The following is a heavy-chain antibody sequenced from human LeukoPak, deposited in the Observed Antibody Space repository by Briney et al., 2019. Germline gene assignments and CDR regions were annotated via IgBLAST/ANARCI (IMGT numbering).Heavy chain of an antibody. J-gene: IGHJ4*02. CDR2: IKSKTDGVTT. D-gene: IGHD6-19*01. CDR1: GFTFSNAW. Sequence: GSLILSFATSGFTFSNAWMSWVRQAPGKGLEWVGRIKSKTDGVTTDYAAPVKGRFTISRDDSKNTLYLQMNSLKTEDTAVYYCTPLYSSGDDYWGQGTLVTVSS. V-gene: IGHV3-15*01. CDR3: TPLYSSGDDY.